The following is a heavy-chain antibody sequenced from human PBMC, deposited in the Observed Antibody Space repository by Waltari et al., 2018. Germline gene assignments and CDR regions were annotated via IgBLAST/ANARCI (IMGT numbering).Heavy chain of an antibody. D-gene: IGHD1-26*01. CDR3: ARDSGSYYRPDAFDI. V-gene: IGHV1-18*01. Sequence: QVQLVQSGAEVQKPGASVKVSCQASGYTFTRYGISWVRPAPGQGLEWMGWISAYNGNTNYAQKLQGRVTMTTDTSTSTAYMELRSLRSDDTAVYYCARDSGSYYRPDAFDIWGQGTMVTVSS. CDR1: GYTFTRYG. J-gene: IGHJ3*02. CDR2: ISAYNGNT.